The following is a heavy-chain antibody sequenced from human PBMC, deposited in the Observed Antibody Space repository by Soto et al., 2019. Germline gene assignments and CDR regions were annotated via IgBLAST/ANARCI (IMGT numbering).Heavy chain of an antibody. V-gene: IGHV4-61*01. CDR3: ARVLAIFGVVIDWFDP. D-gene: IGHD3-3*01. J-gene: IGHJ5*02. CDR2: IYYSGST. Sequence: ETLSLTCTVSGGSVSSGSYYWSWIRQPPGKGLEWIGYIYYSGSTNYNPSLKSRVTISVDTSKNQFSLKLSSVTAADTAVYYCARVLAIFGVVIDWFDPWGQGTLVTVSS. CDR1: GGSVSSGSYY.